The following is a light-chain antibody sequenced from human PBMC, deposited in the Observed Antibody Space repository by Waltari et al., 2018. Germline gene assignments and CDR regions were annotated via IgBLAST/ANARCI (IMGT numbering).Light chain of an antibody. Sequence: DIQMTHSPSSLSASVRVRVTIPCQARQDVSNHLNWYQQKPGKALKLLIYDASNLETGVPSRFSGSGSGTDFTFTSSSLQPEDIATYYGQQYDNFLFTFGPGTKVDIK. V-gene: IGKV1-33*01. J-gene: IGKJ3*01. CDR1: QDVSNH. CDR3: QQYDNFLFT. CDR2: DAS.